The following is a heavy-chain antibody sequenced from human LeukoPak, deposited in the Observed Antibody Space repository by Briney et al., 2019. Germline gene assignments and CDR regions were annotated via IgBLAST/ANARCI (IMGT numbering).Heavy chain of an antibody. D-gene: IGHD6-13*01. J-gene: IGHJ3*02. CDR2: INAGNGNT. V-gene: IGHV1-3*01. CDR3: ARVRQQQQVWDAFDI. Sequence: ASVKVSCKASGYTFTSYAMHWVRQAPGQRLEWMGWINAGNGNTKYSQKFQGRVTITRDTSASTAYMELSSLRAEDTAVYYCARVRQQQQVWDAFDIWGQGTMVTVSS. CDR1: GYTFTSYA.